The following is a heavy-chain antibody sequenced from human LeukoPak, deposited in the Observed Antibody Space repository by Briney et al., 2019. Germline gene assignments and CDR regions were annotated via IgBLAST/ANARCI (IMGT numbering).Heavy chain of an antibody. CDR2: INPNSGGT. Sequence: GASVKVSCKASGYTFTGYYMHWVRQAPGQGLEWMGRINPNSGGTNYAQKFQGRVTMTRDTSISTAYMELSRLRSDDTAVCYCARRTRQWLVRDLLDYWGQGTLVTVSS. V-gene: IGHV1-2*06. D-gene: IGHD6-19*01. CDR1: GYTFTGYY. J-gene: IGHJ4*02. CDR3: ARRTRQWLVRDLLDY.